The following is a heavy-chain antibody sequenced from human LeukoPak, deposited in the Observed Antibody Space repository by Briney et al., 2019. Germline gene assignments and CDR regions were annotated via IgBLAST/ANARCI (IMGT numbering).Heavy chain of an antibody. CDR2: ISAYNGNI. CDR3: ARDCGVPSSTSCYHAFDI. D-gene: IGHD2-2*01. J-gene: IGHJ3*02. CDR1: GYTFTNYG. V-gene: IGHV1-18*01. Sequence: GASVKVSCKASGYTFTNYGVSWVRQAPGQGLEWMGWISAYNGNINYAQKLQGRVTMTTDTSTSTAYMDLRSLRSDDTAVYYCARDCGVPSSTSCYHAFDIWGQGTMVTVSS.